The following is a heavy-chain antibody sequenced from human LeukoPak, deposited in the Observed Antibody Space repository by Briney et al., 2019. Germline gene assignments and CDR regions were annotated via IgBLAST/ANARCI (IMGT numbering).Heavy chain of an antibody. CDR2: INPDSGGT. CDR1: GYSFTAYY. J-gene: IGHJ4*02. D-gene: IGHD3-3*01. CDR3: ARHDFWSGYYTMLDY. V-gene: IGHV1-2*02. Sequence: ASVKVSCKASGYSFTAYYLHWVRQAPGQGLETMGWINPDSGGTNYAQKFQGRVTMTRDTSISTAYMELSRLRSDDTAVYYCARHDFWSGYYTMLDYWGQGTLVTVSS.